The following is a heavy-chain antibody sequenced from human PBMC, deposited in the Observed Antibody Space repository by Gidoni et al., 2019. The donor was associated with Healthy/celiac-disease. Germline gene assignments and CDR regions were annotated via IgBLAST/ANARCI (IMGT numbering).Heavy chain of an antibody. CDR3: ARRLGYCSSTSCPDAFDI. V-gene: IGHV1-69*17. CDR2: IIPIFGIA. CDR1: GGTFSSYA. J-gene: IGHJ3*02. D-gene: IGHD2-2*01. Sequence: QVQLVQSGAEVKKPGSSVKVSCKASGGTFSSYAISWVRQAPGQGLEWMGGIIPIFGIANYAQKFQGRVTITADKSTSTAYMELSSLRSEDTAVYYCARRLGYCSSTSCPDAFDIWGQGTMVTVSS.